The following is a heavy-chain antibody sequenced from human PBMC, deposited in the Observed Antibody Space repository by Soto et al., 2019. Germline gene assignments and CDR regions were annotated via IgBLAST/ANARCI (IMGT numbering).Heavy chain of an antibody. V-gene: IGHV4-4*02. CDR3: ASQDYSSSTDASFLVNGYFDH. Sequence: QMQLQESGPGLVKPSGTLSLTCGVSGGSISSSKWWTWVRQPPGKGPEWIGEIYHSGSTNYNPSLTSRVTISLDKSNNRFPLTLTSVTAADTAVYYCASQDYSSSTDASFLVNGYFDHWGRGILVTVSS. CDR1: GGSISSSKW. D-gene: IGHD6-6*01. J-gene: IGHJ2*01. CDR2: IYHSGST.